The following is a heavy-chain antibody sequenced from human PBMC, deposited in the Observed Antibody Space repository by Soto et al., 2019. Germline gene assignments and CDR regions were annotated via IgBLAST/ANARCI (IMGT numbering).Heavy chain of an antibody. D-gene: IGHD3-10*01. CDR3: ATDAFAEGPSY. J-gene: IGHJ4*02. Sequence: EVQLVESGGGLVKPGGSLRLSCAASGFTFNNAWMIWVRQAPGKGLEYIGRYISKTDGGTTDYATPVKGRFTISRDDAIDTLYLQMNGLKAEDTAVYYCATDAFAEGPSYWGQGTLVTVSS. CDR2: YISKTDGGTT. CDR1: GFTFNNAW. V-gene: IGHV3-15*01.